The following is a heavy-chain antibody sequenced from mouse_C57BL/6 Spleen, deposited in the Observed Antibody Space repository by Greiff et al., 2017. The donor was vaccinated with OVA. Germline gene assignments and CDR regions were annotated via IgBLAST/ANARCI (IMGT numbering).Heavy chain of an antibody. CDR2: INPGSGGT. Sequence: VQLQQSGAELVRPGTSVKVSCKASGYAFTNYLIEWVKQRPGQGLEWIGVINPGSGGTNYNEKFKGKATLTADKSSSTAYMQLSSLTSEDSAVYFSAKTGTGFAYWGQGTLVTVSA. V-gene: IGHV1-54*01. CDR1: GYAFTNYL. CDR3: AKTGTGFAY. D-gene: IGHD4-1*01. J-gene: IGHJ3*01.